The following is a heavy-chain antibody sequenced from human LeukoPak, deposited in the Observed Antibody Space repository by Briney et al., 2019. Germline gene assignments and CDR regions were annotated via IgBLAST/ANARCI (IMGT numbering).Heavy chain of an antibody. V-gene: IGHV3-74*01. Sequence: PGGSLRLSCAASGFTFSSYSMHWVRQAPGKGLVWVSRINSDGSSTSYADSVKGRFTISRDNAKNTLYLQMNSLKTEDTAVYYCLPLGGAVIDYWGQGTLVTVSS. CDR1: GFTFSSYS. J-gene: IGHJ4*02. D-gene: IGHD3-16*01. CDR3: LPLGGAVIDY. CDR2: INSDGSST.